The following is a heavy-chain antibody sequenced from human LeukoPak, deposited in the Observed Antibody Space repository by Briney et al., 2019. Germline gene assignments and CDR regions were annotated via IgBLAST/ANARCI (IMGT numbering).Heavy chain of an antibody. V-gene: IGHV1-2*02. CDR2: INPNSGGT. Sequence: ASVKVSCKASGYTFTGYYMHWVRQAPGQGLEWMGWINPNSGGTNYAQKFQGRVTMTRDTSISTAYMELSRLRSDDTAVYYCAREPFRMGFGGTLSLTKSRTYYFDFWGQGTLVTVSS. D-gene: IGHD3-16*01. CDR3: AREPFRMGFGGTLSLTKSRTYYFDF. CDR1: GYTFTGYY. J-gene: IGHJ4*02.